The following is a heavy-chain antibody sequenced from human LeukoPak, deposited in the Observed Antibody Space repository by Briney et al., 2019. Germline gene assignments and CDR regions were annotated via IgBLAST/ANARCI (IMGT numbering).Heavy chain of an antibody. CDR1: GFTFSSYG. CDR2: IRYDGSNK. J-gene: IGHJ4*02. V-gene: IGHV3-30*02. D-gene: IGHD5-12*01. Sequence: GGSLRLSCAASGFTFSSYGMHWVRQAPGKGLEWVAFIRYDGSNKYYADSVKGRFTISRDSSKNTLYLQMNSLRAEDTAVYYCAKDPKTGVPSGYDYNYWGQGTLVTVSS. CDR3: AKDPKTGVPSGYDYNY.